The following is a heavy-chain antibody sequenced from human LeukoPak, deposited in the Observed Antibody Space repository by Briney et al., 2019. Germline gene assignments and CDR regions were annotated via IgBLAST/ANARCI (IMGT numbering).Heavy chain of an antibody. V-gene: IGHV1-69*05. CDR2: IIPIFGTA. D-gene: IGHD2-2*01. J-gene: IGHJ5*02. Sequence: GASVKVSCKASGGTFSSYAISWVRQAPGQGLEWMGGIIPIFGTANYAHKFQGRVTITTDESTSTAYMELSSLRSEDTAVYYCARARLLGYCSSTSCVRWFDPWGQGTLVTVSS. CDR1: GGTFSSYA. CDR3: ARARLLGYCSSTSCVRWFDP.